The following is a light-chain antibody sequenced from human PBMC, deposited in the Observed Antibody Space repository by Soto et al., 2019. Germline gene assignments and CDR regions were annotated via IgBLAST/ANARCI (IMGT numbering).Light chain of an antibody. CDR2: GAS. Sequence: EIVLTQSPGTLSLSPGERATLSCRASQSVSSSYLAWYQQKPGQAPRLLIYGASSRATGIPDRFSGSGSGTDFTLTISRLEPEDFAVYYCQQHNSSPWMFGQGTKVEIK. CDR1: QSVSSSY. V-gene: IGKV3-20*01. CDR3: QQHNSSPWM. J-gene: IGKJ1*01.